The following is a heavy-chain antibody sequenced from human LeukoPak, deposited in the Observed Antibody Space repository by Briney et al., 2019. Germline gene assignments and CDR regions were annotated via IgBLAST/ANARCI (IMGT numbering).Heavy chain of an antibody. Sequence: ASVKVSCKASGGTFSSYAISWVRQAPGQGLEWMGRIIPILGIANYAQKFQGRVTITADKSTSTAYMELSSLRSEDTAVYYCARGWVGRDGYNLYYWGQGTLVTVPS. J-gene: IGHJ4*02. V-gene: IGHV1-69*04. CDR2: IIPILGIA. CDR3: ARGWVGRDGYNLYY. CDR1: GGTFSSYA. D-gene: IGHD5-24*01.